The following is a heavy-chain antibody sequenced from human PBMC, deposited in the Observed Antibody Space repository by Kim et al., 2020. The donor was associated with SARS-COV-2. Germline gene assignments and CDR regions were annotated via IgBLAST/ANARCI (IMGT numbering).Heavy chain of an antibody. D-gene: IGHD2-21*02. CDR3: ARDSSRGFGDWGAGYFDY. J-gene: IGHJ4*02. Sequence: KGRLTIARDKSKNTLYLQMNRLRAEDTAVYYCARDSSRGFGDWGAGYFDYWGQGTLVTVSS. V-gene: IGHV3-66*01.